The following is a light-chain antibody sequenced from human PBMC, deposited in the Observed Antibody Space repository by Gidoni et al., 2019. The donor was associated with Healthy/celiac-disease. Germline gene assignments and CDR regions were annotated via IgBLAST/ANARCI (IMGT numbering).Light chain of an antibody. V-gene: IGKV4-1*01. J-gene: IGKJ1*01. CDR3: QQYYSTPSWT. Sequence: DIVMTQSPDSLAVSLGERATINCKSSQSVLYRSNNKNYLAWYQQKPGQPPKLLIYWASTREAGVPDRFSGSGSGTDFTLTISSLQAEYVAVYYCQQYYSTPSWTFGQGTKVEIK. CDR2: WAS. CDR1: QSVLYRSNNKNY.